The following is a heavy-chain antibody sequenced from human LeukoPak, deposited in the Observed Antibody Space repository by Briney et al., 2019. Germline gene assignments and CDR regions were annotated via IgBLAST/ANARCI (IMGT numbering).Heavy chain of an antibody. J-gene: IGHJ4*02. V-gene: IGHV3-7*01. CDR3: AKGHTNLDPA. Sequence: PGVSLRLSCVASGFTFSEFWMTWVRPAPGKGLEWVASINHDEREESYEYPVKGRFSMSRYNGKNSLYLQMNSLRGKGTAIYFCAKGHTNLDPAGDQGALVIVSS. CDR2: INHDEREE. CDR1: GFTFSEFW. D-gene: IGHD1-1*01.